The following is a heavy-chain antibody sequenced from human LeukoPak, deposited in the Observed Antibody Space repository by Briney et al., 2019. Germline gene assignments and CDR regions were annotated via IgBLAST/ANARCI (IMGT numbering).Heavy chain of an antibody. V-gene: IGHV4-59*01. CDR2: IYYSGST. D-gene: IGHD6-13*01. CDR3: ARESAAGTCDY. Sequence: SETLSLTCTVSGGSISSYYWSWIRQPPGKGLEWIGYIYYSGSTNYNPSLKSRVTISVDTSKNQFSLKLSSVTAADTAVYYCARESAAGTCDYWGQGTLVTVSS. J-gene: IGHJ4*02. CDR1: GGSISSYY.